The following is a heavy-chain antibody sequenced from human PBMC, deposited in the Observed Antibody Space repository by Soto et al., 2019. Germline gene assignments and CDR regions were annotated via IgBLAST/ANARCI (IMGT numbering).Heavy chain of an antibody. J-gene: IGHJ5*02. Sequence: SETLSLTCSVSGAALNSGNYYWSWIRQVPGKGLEWIGHIYVTGAVDYNPSLRDRITISQDTSERQFSLNLRLVTAADTAVYYCARRRIAPNTYKWFDPWGQGTLVTVSS. CDR2: IYVTGAV. CDR3: ARRRIAPNTYKWFDP. D-gene: IGHD2-21*01. CDR1: GAALNSGNYY. V-gene: IGHV4-31*03.